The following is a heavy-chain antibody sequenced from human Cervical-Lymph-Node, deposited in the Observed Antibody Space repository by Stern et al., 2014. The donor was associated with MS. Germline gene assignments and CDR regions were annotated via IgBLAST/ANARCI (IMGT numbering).Heavy chain of an antibody. J-gene: IGHJ6*02. V-gene: IGHV1-69*01. D-gene: IGHD1-26*01. Sequence: VKLVESGAEVKKPGSSMRVSCKASGGTFRSYAISWVRQAPGQGLEWMGGIIPMFGTASYAQKFQGRVTITADASTSTAYMEVSSLRSDDTAVYYCATSAGELTPEAVWGQGTTVTVFS. CDR3: ATSAGELTPEAV. CDR2: IIPMFGTA. CDR1: GGTFRSYA.